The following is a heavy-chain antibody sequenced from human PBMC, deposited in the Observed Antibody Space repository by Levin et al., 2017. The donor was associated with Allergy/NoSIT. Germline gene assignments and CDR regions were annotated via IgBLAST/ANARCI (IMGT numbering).Heavy chain of an antibody. J-gene: IGHJ6*03. CDR3: ARQRGPGVLLWFGEWYMDV. D-gene: IGHD3-10*01. CDR1: GXXXTCYW. CDR2: IYPGDSDT. V-gene: IGHV5-51*01. Sequence: GESLKISCKGSGXXXTCYWIGWVRQITRKGLEWMGIIYPGDSDTRYSPSFQGQVTISADKSISTAYLQWSSLKASDTAMYYCARQRGPGVLLWFGEWYMDVWGKGTTVTVSS.